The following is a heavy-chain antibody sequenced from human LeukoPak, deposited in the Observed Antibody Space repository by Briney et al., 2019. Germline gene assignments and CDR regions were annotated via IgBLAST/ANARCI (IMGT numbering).Heavy chain of an antibody. CDR1: GGSFSGYY. V-gene: IGHV4-34*01. CDR2: IKHSGST. Sequence: SETLSLTCAVCGGSFSGYYWSWIRQPPGKGLEWIGEIKHSGSTNYNPSLTSRVTISVDTSKNQFSMKLSSVTAADPAVYYCARSESIVVVPAALGMDVWGQGTTVSLSS. CDR3: ARSESIVVVPAALGMDV. J-gene: IGHJ6*02. D-gene: IGHD2-2*01.